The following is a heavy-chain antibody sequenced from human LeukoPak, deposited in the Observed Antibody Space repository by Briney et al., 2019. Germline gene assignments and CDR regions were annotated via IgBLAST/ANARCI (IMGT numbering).Heavy chain of an antibody. CDR1: GYTLTAYY. J-gene: IGHJ4*02. V-gene: IGHV1-2*06. CDR2: INPNSGGT. D-gene: IGHD3-22*01. Sequence: ASVKVSCKASGYTLTAYYIYWVRQAPGQGLEWTGRINPNSGGTNYAQKFQGRVTMTRDTSISTAYMELSRLRSDDTAVYYCARDQFYYDSSGYYKYYFDYWGQGTLVTVSS. CDR3: ARDQFYYDSSGYYKYYFDY.